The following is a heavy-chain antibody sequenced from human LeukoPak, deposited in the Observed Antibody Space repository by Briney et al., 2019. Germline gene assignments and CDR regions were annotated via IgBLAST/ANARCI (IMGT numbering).Heavy chain of an antibody. CDR2: ISSGVTTI. D-gene: IGHD6-19*01. Sequence: GGSLRLSCAASGFTFSLFEMNWVRQAPGKGLDWISYISSGVTTIHYADSVKGRFTISRDNAKNSIYLQMNSLRVEDTGVYYCARDLRSGWFSYWGQGALVIVSS. CDR1: GFTFSLFE. J-gene: IGHJ4*02. CDR3: ARDLRSGWFSY. V-gene: IGHV3-48*03.